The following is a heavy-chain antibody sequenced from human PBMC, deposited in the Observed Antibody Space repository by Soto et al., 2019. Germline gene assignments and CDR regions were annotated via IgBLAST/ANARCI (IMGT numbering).Heavy chain of an antibody. Sequence: GGSLRLSCAVSGFTFSDHFMDWVRQAPGKGLEWIGRAKTRAFGYATQYAASVKGRFTVSRDDSENSFYLQMNALQTDDTAVYYCVSPKFAGDALRERYFDFWGRGTLVTVSS. D-gene: IGHD2-21*01. CDR3: VSPKFAGDALRERYFDF. J-gene: IGHJ2*01. CDR1: GFTFSDHF. V-gene: IGHV3-72*01. CDR2: AKTRAFGYAT.